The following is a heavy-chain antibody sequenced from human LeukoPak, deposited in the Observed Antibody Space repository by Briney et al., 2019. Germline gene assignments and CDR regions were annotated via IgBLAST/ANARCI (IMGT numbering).Heavy chain of an antibody. J-gene: IGHJ6*03. V-gene: IGHV4-39*07. CDR2: IYYSGST. Sequence: SETLSLTCTVSGGSISSSSYYWGWIRQPPGKGLEWIGSIYYSGSTYYNPSLKSRVSISADTSKNQFSLTMSSVTAADTAVYFCARGLEVRARVGYHYYMDVWGKGTTVTVSS. CDR3: ARGLEVRARVGYHYYMDV. CDR1: GGSISSSSYY. D-gene: IGHD1-26*01.